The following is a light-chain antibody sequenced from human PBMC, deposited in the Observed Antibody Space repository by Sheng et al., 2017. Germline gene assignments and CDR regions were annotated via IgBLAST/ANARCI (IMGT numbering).Light chain of an antibody. CDR3: QQYNTWVT. CDR2: GAS. V-gene: IGKV3-15*01. Sequence: EIVMTQSPATLSVSPGERATLSCRASQSVSSKLAWYQQKPGQAPRLLIYGASTRATGIPARFSGSGSGTEFSLTISSLQSEDFAVYYCQQYNTWVTFGGGTRVEIK. CDR1: QSVSSK. J-gene: IGKJ4*01.